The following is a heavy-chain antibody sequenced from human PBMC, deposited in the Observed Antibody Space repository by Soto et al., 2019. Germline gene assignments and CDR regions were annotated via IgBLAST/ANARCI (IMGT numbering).Heavy chain of an antibody. CDR2: IYWDDDK. D-gene: IGHD2-2*01. J-gene: IGHJ2*01. V-gene: IGHV2-5*02. Sequence: QITLKESGPTLVKPTQTLTLTCTFPGFSLSTSGVGVGWIRQPPGKALEWLALIYWDDDKRYSPSLKSRLTITKDTSKNQVVLTMTNMDPVDTATYYCAHSICYCISTSCSKSYWYFDLWGRGTLVTVSS. CDR1: GFSLSTSGVG. CDR3: AHSICYCISTSCSKSYWYFDL.